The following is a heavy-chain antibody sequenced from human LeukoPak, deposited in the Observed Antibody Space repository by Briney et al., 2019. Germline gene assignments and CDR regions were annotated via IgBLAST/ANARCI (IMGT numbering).Heavy chain of an antibody. D-gene: IGHD5-18*01. J-gene: IGHJ4*02. CDR3: ARIGGYSYGFDY. CDR2: IYSGGST. CDR1: GFTVSANY. Sequence: GGSLRLSCVASGFTVSANYMTWVRQAPGKGLEWVSVIYSGGSTNYAESVKGRFTISRDKSKNTVYLQLNSLRAEDTSVYYCARIGGYSYGFDYWGQGTLVTVSS. V-gene: IGHV3-66*01.